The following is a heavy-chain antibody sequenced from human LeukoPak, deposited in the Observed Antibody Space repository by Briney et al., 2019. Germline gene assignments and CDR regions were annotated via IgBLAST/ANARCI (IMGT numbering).Heavy chain of an antibody. CDR2: IYYSGST. Sequence: PSATLSLTCTVSGGSISNYYWSWIRQAPGKGLEWVGSIYYSGSTNYNPSLKSRVTISVDTSKNQFSLKLSSVTAADTAVYYCARHDAGKWLPYFDYWGRGTLVTVSS. CDR1: GGSISNYY. V-gene: IGHV4-59*08. J-gene: IGHJ4*02. D-gene: IGHD6-19*01. CDR3: ARHDAGKWLPYFDY.